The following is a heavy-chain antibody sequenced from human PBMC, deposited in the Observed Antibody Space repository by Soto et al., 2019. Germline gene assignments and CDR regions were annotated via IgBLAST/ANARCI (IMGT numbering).Heavy chain of an antibody. CDR2: ISAYNGNT. V-gene: IGHV1-18*04. Sequence: ASVKVSCKASGYTFTNYGISWVRQAPGQGLEWMGWISAYNGNTNYAQKLQGRVTMTTDTSTSTAYMELRSLRSEDTAVYYCAREGPVTAMATSIRGVDSYYYGMDVSAQGTSVTVSS. J-gene: IGHJ6*02. D-gene: IGHD3-10*01. CDR3: AREGPVTAMATSIRGVDSYYYGMDV. CDR1: GYTFTNYG.